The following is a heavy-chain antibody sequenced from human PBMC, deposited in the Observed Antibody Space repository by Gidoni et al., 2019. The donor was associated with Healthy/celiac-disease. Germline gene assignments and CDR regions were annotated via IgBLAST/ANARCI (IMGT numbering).Heavy chain of an antibody. CDR3: ARDTPNYYGSGSHAFDY. V-gene: IGHV1-69*04. Sequence: QVQLVQSGAEVKKPGSSVKVACKASGGTFRSYAISWVRQAPGQGLEWMGRIIPILGIANYAQKFQGRVTITADKSTSTAYMELSSLRSEDTAVYYCARDTPNYYGSGSHAFDYWGQGTLVTVSS. CDR1: GGTFRSYA. J-gene: IGHJ4*02. D-gene: IGHD3-10*01. CDR2: IIPILGIA.